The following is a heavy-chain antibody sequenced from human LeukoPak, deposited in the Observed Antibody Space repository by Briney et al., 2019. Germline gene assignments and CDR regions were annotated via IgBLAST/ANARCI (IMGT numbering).Heavy chain of an antibody. Sequence: RESGPALAKPTQTLTLTCTFSGFSLSTSGMCVSWIRQPPGKALEWLARIDWDDDKYYSTSLKTRLTISKDTSKNQVVLTMTNMDPVDTATYYCARINHGDYLLDYWGQGTLVTVSS. D-gene: IGHD4-17*01. V-gene: IGHV2-70*11. CDR2: IDWDDDK. CDR1: GFSLSTSGMC. CDR3: ARINHGDYLLDY. J-gene: IGHJ4*02.